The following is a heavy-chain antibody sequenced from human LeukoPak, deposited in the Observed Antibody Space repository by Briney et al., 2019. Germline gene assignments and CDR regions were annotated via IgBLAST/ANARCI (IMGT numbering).Heavy chain of an antibody. V-gene: IGHV1-69*05. CDR3: AADGTD. CDR1: GGTFNSYA. CDR2: IIPRLGTT. Sequence: VASVKVSCKASGGTFNSYAIHWVRQAPGQGLEWMGGIIPRLGTTKYIEKFQGRITITTDESTTTAYMELTSLRSEDTAVYYCAADGTDWGPGTLVTVSS. J-gene: IGHJ4*02.